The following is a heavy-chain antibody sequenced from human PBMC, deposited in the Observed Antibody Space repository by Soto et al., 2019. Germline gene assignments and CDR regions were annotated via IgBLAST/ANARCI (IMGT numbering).Heavy chain of an antibody. V-gene: IGHV1-3*01. CDR3: ASGYYYDSSGYRNAFDI. CDR2: INAGNGNT. J-gene: IGHJ3*02. D-gene: IGHD3-22*01. Sequence: ASVKVSCKASGYTFTSYAMHWVRQAPGQRLEWMGWINAGNGNTKYSQKFQGRVTITRDTSASTAYMELSSLRSEDTAVYFFASGYYYDSSGYRNAFDIWGQGTMVTVSS. CDR1: GYTFTSYA.